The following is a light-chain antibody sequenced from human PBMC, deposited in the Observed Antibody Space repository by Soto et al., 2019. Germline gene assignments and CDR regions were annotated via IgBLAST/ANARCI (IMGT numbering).Light chain of an antibody. CDR2: EVS. J-gene: IGLJ2*01. CDR1: SSDVGGYNY. CDR3: RSYTSSSTLVV. Sequence: QSVLTQPASVSGSPGQSITISCTGTSSDVGGYNYVSWYQQHPGKAPKLMIYEVSNRPSGVSNRFSGSKSGNTASLTISGLQAEDEADYYCRSYTSSSTLVVFGGGTELTVL. V-gene: IGLV2-14*01.